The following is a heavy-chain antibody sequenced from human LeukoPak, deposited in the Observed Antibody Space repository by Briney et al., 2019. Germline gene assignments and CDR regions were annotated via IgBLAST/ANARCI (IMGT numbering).Heavy chain of an antibody. D-gene: IGHD3-22*01. V-gene: IGHV3-23*01. CDR3: AKERDYYDSSGYFDF. CDR1: GFTFSSYA. CDR2: ISSRGTST. Sequence: PGGSLRLSRAASGFTFSSYAMSWVRQAPGKGLEWVSAISSRGTSTYYADSVSGQFTISRDDSKNTLYLQMNSLRAEDTAVYYCAKERDYYDSSGYFDFWGQGTLVTVSS. J-gene: IGHJ4*02.